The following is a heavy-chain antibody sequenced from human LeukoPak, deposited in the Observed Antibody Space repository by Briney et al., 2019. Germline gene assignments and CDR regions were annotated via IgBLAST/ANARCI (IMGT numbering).Heavy chain of an antibody. Sequence: SETLSLTCTVSGGSISGYYWSWIRQPPRKGLEWIGYIYYSGNTNYNPSLKSRVTISVDTSKNQFSLKLSSVTAADTAVYYCARIVAYGYGYIDYWGHGTLVTVSS. CDR3: ARIVAYGYGYIDY. V-gene: IGHV4-59*01. CDR1: GGSISGYY. CDR2: IYYSGNT. D-gene: IGHD5-18*01. J-gene: IGHJ4*01.